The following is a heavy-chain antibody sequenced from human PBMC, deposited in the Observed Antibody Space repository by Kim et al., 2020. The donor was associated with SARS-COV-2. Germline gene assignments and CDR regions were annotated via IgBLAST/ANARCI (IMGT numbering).Heavy chain of an antibody. D-gene: IGHD1-1*01. CDR3: ARNNQIFFDP. J-gene: IGHJ5*02. V-gene: IGHV1-3*01. Sequence: NTKYSQKFPGRVTISRDTSASTAYMELSSLRSEDTAVYYCARNNQIFFDPWGRGTLVTVSS. CDR2: NT.